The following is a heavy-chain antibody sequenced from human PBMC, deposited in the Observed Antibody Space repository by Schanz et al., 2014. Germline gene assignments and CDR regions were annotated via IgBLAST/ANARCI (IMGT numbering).Heavy chain of an antibody. D-gene: IGHD3-10*01. J-gene: IGHJ4*02. Sequence: EVQLLESGGGLVQPGGSLRLSCLASGFAFSSYGMNWLRQAPGKGLEWVSAISGSGGSTYYADSVKGRFTISRDNSNKTVDLQMNSLRAEDTALYYCVRDELLWFGEVLSLDYWGQGALVTVSS. V-gene: IGHV3-23*01. CDR3: VRDELLWFGEVLSLDY. CDR1: GFAFSSYG. CDR2: ISGSGGST.